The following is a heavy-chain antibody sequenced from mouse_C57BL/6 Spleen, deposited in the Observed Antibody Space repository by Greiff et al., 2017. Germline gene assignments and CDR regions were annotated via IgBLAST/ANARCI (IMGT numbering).Heavy chain of an antibody. D-gene: IGHD1-1*01. Sequence: EVKLVESGPELVKPGASVKIPCKASGYTFTVYNMDWVKQSHGKSLEWIGDINPNNGGTIYNQKFKGKATLTVDKSSSTAYMELRSLTSEDTAVYYWARNRYYYGSSQYYAMGYWGQGTSVTVSS. J-gene: IGHJ4*01. CDR1: GYTFTVYN. CDR2: INPNNGGT. V-gene: IGHV1-18*01. CDR3: ARNRYYYGSSQYYAMGY.